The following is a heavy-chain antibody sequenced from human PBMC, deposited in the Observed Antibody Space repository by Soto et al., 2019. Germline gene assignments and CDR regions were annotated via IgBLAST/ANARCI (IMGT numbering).Heavy chain of an antibody. V-gene: IGHV4-34*01. CDR2: INHSGST. D-gene: IGHD1-1*01. CDR3: ARGALPGNNNY. Sequence: QVQLQQWGAGLLKPSETLSLTCAVYGGSFSGYYWSWIRQPPGKGLEWIGEINHSGSTNYNPSLKSRVTISVDTSKNQFSLKLSSVTAADTAVYYCARGALPGNNNYWGQGTLVTVSS. J-gene: IGHJ4*02. CDR1: GGSFSGYY.